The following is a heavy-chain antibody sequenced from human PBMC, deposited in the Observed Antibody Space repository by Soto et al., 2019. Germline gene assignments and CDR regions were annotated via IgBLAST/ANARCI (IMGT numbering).Heavy chain of an antibody. V-gene: IGHV4-39*01. D-gene: IGHD3-22*01. Sequence: QLQLQESGPGLVKPSETLSLTCTVSGDSVTISDYYWGWIRQPPGKGLEWIGSIHYSGSTYYNPSLKSRVTISGDTSKKQLSLKLTSVTAADAAVYYCAAHDSGGYYAEYWGQGTLVTVSA. J-gene: IGHJ4*02. CDR1: GDSVTISDYY. CDR3: AAHDSGGYYAEY. CDR2: IHYSGST.